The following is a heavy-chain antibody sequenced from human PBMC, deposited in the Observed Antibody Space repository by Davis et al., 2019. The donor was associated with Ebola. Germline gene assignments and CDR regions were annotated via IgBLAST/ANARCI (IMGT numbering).Heavy chain of an antibody. CDR3: AGTAMVTGADY. J-gene: IGHJ4*02. CDR2: IYYSGST. D-gene: IGHD5-18*01. CDR1: GGSISSYY. V-gene: IGHV4-59*01. Sequence: SETLSLTCTVSGGSISSYYWSWIRQPPGKGLEWIGYIYYSGSTNYNPSLKSRVTISVDTSKNQFSLKLSSVTAADTAVYYCAGTAMVTGADYWGQGTLVTVSS.